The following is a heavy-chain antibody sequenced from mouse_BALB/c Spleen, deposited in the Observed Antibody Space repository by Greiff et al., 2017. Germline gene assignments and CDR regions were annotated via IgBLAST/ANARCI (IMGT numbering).Heavy chain of an antibody. Sequence: EVKLVESGGGLVKPGGSLKLSCAASGFTFSSYAMSWVRQTPEKRLEWVATISSGGSYTYYPDSVKGRFTISRDNAKNTLYLQMSSLRSEDTAMYYCARDSPNWEGGFAYWGQGTLVTVSA. J-gene: IGHJ3*01. CDR1: GFTFSSYA. CDR3: ARDSPNWEGGFAY. V-gene: IGHV5-9-3*01. CDR2: ISSGGSYT. D-gene: IGHD4-1*01.